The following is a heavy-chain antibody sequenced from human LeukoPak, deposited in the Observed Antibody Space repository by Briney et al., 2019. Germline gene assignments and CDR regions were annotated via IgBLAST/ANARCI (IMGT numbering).Heavy chain of an antibody. V-gene: IGHV1-18*01. Sequence: ASVKVSCKASGYIFSNFGFSWVRQAPGQGLEWLGWISAYNGNTNYAQKFQDRVSMTTDPSTSTAYMDLRSLRSDDTAVYYCARLTIAAAANWFDPWGQGTLVTVSS. D-gene: IGHD6-13*01. CDR2: ISAYNGNT. CDR3: ARLTIAAAANWFDP. J-gene: IGHJ5*02. CDR1: GYIFSNFG.